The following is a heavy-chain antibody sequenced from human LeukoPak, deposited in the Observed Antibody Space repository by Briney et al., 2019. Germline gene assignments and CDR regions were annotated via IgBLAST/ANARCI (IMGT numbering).Heavy chain of an antibody. J-gene: IGHJ4*02. CDR1: GFTFSSYW. D-gene: IGHD5-18*01. V-gene: IGHV3-7*01. Sequence: PGGSLRLSCAASGFTFSSYWMSWVRQAPGKGLEWVANIKQDGSEKYYVDSVKGRFTMSRDNAKNSLYLHMNSLRAEDTAVYYCARAPWIQLWSYYFDYWGQGTLVTVSS. CDR2: IKQDGSEK. CDR3: ARAPWIQLWSYYFDY.